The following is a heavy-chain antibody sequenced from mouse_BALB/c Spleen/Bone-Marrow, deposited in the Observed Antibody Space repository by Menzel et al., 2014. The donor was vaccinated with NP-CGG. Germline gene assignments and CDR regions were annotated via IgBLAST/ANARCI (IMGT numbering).Heavy chain of an antibody. CDR2: INSDGGST. CDR1: EYEFXSHD. Sequence: EVNVVESGGGLVQPGESLKLSCESNEYEFXSHDMSWVRKTPEKRLELVAAINSDGGSTYYPDTMERRFIISRDNSKXTLYPQMSSLRSEDTAFYYCARHGDYYGSSLFAYWGQGTLVTVSA. V-gene: IGHV5-2*01. D-gene: IGHD1-1*01. CDR3: ARHGDYYGSSLFAY. J-gene: IGHJ3*01.